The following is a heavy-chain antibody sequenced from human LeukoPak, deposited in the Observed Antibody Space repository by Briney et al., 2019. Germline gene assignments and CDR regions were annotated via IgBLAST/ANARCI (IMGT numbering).Heavy chain of an antibody. V-gene: IGHV6-1*01. CDR1: GQTVSVDNAA. D-gene: IGHD3-22*01. CDR2: TYYRSEWFH. J-gene: IGHJ4*02. CDR3: ARDLSLCSGSNCFYYFDS. Sequence: SQTLSLTCAISGQTVSVDNAAWNWIRQSPSRGLEWLGRTYYRSEWFHDYAVSVRGRININADTSKNQFSLQLNSVTPEDTAVYYCARDLSLCSGSNCFYYFDSWGQGTLVTVSS.